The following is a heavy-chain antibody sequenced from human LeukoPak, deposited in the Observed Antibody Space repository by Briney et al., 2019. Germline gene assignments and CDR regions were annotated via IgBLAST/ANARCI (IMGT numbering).Heavy chain of an antibody. CDR3: AKTQRIAADY. J-gene: IGHJ4*02. V-gene: IGHV3-23*01. D-gene: IGHD6-13*01. Sequence: GGTLRLSCAASGFNFGNYGMNWVRQAPGKGLEWVSGIRASGRTTDYADSVKGRFTISRDTSKNTLHLQMNSLRAEDTAVYYCAKTQRIAADYWGQGTLVTVSS. CDR2: IRASGRTT. CDR1: GFNFGNYG.